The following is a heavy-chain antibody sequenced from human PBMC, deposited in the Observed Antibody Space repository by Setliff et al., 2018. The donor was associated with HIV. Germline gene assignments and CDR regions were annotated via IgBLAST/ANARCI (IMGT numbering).Heavy chain of an antibody. CDR3: ARPTNIDTLYYGSQSFYMYYYGLDV. CDR1: GFTFSSHG. Sequence: GGSLRLSCVASGFTFSSHGMHWVRQAPGKGLEWLVVIWSDGSDTYYRDSVRGRFTISRDDAKNSLYLQMNSLRAEDTAVYFCARPTNIDTLYYGSQSFYMYYYGLDVWGQGTTVTVSS. V-gene: IGHV3-33*01. D-gene: IGHD3-10*01. CDR2: IWSDGSDT. J-gene: IGHJ6*02.